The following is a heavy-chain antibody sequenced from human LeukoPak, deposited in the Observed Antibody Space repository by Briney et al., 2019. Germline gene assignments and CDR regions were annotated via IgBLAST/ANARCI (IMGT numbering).Heavy chain of an antibody. CDR2: INPNSGGT. J-gene: IGHJ4*02. V-gene: IGHV1-2*02. D-gene: IGHD3-22*01. CDR1: GYTFSSHG. CDR3: TRGSYYDSSGYSGVRLFDY. Sequence: ASVKVSCKGSGYTFSSHGIVWVRQAPGQGLEWMGWINPNSGGTNYAQKFQSRVTMTSDTSISTAYMELSRLRSDDTALYYCTRGSYYDSSGYSGVRLFDYWGQGTPVTVPS.